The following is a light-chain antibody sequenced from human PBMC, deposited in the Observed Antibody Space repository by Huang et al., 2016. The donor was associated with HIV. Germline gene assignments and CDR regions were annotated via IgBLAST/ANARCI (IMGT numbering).Light chain of an antibody. V-gene: IGKV2-28*01. Sequence: VVMTQSPLSLPVPPGEPASISCRSSQSLRHRNGLNYLDWYLQKPGQSPQLLSHLGSSRASGVPDRFSGGGSGTDFSRNISRVEAEDAGIYYCMEALQTPYTFGQGTKLEI. CDR1: QSLRHRNGLNY. CDR3: MEALQTPYT. J-gene: IGKJ2*01. CDR2: LGS.